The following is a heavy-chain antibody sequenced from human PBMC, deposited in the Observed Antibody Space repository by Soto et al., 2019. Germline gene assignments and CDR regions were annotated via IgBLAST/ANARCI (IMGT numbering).Heavy chain of an antibody. CDR3: ARDPRYSSSWYGFHFDY. V-gene: IGHV3-33*01. D-gene: IGHD6-13*01. CDR1: GFTFSSYG. J-gene: IGHJ4*02. Sequence: QVQLVESGGGVVQPGRSLRLSCAASGFTFSSYGMHWVRQAPGKGLEWVAVIWYDGSNKYYADSVKGRFTISRDNSKNTLYLQMNSLRAEDTAVYYCARDPRYSSSWYGFHFDYWGQGTLVTVSS. CDR2: IWYDGSNK.